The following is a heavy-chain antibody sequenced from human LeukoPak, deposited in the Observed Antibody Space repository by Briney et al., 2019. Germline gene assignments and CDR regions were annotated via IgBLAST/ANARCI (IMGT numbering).Heavy chain of an antibody. D-gene: IGHD2-2*01. CDR2: IYYSGST. J-gene: IGHJ4*02. CDR3: ARVSYQEGVDY. Sequence: SETLSLTCTVSGGSISSSSYYWGWIRQPPGKGLEWIGSIYYSGSTYYNPSLKSRVTISVDTSKNQFSLKLNFMTAADTAVYYCARVSYQEGVDYWGQGTLVTVSS. V-gene: IGHV4-39*01. CDR1: GGSISSSSYY.